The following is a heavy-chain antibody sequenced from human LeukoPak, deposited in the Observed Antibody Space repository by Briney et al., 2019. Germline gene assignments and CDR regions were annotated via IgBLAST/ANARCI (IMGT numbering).Heavy chain of an antibody. D-gene: IGHD4-11*01. Sequence: PGGSLRLSCAASGFTFSSYSMNWVRQAPGKGLEWVSSISSSSSYIYYADSLKGRFTISRDNAKNSLYLQMNSLRAEDTAVYYCARDMGGGDYRGFDSWGQGTLVTVPS. V-gene: IGHV3-21*01. CDR2: ISSSSSYI. J-gene: IGHJ5*01. CDR3: ARDMGGGDYRGFDS. CDR1: GFTFSSYS.